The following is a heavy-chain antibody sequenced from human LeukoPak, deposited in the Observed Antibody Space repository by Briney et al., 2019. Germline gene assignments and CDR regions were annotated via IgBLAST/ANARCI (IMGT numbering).Heavy chain of an antibody. V-gene: IGHV3-23*01. CDR3: AKDRSCTNNICHGDFGY. D-gene: IGHD2-8*01. J-gene: IGHJ4*02. Sequence: QSGGSLRLSCAASGFTFSSYAMSWVRQAPGKGLEWVSDISGSGGSTYYADSVKGRFTISRDNSKNTLYLQMNSLRAEDTAVYYCAKDRSCTNNICHGDFGYWGQGTLVTVSS. CDR1: GFTFSSYA. CDR2: ISGSGGST.